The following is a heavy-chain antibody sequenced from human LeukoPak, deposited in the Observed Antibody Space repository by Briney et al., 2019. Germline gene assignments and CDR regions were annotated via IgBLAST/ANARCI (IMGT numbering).Heavy chain of an antibody. CDR3: AKGSPTPQGYIAARYFQH. Sequence: HPGGSLRLSCAASGFTFSSYAMSWVRQAPGKGLEWVSAISGSGGSTYYADSVKGRFTISRDNSKNTLYLQMNSLRAEDTAVYNCAKGSPTPQGYIAARYFQHWGQGTLVTVSS. CDR1: GFTFSSYA. D-gene: IGHD6-6*01. J-gene: IGHJ1*01. V-gene: IGHV3-23*01. CDR2: ISGSGGST.